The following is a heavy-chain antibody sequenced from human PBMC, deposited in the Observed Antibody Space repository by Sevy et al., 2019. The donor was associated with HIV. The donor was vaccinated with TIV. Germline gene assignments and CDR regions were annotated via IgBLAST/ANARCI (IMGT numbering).Heavy chain of an antibody. V-gene: IGHV3-33*01. Sequence: GGSLRLSCAASGFTFSKYGMHWVRQAPGKGLEWVALIWYDGSNKYYVDSVKGRFTISRDNSKNTLYLQMNSLSAEDTAVYYCVRGADYYGSSGANCDYWGQGTLVTVSS. CDR2: IWYDGSNK. J-gene: IGHJ4*02. CDR1: GFTFSKYG. D-gene: IGHD3-22*01. CDR3: VRGADYYGSSGANCDY.